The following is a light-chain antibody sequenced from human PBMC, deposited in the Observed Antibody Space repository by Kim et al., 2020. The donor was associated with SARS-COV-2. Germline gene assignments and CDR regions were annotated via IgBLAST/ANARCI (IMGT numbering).Light chain of an antibody. CDR2: AAS. V-gene: IGKV1-39*01. J-gene: IGKJ2*01. CDR3: QQSYRSPYT. CDR1: QSISNY. Sequence: SAAVGDSVTITCRASQSISNYLNWYQQKPGKAPKLLIYAASSLQSGGPSRFSGSGSGTELTLTISSLQREDFATYYCQQSYRSPYTSGQGTKLE.